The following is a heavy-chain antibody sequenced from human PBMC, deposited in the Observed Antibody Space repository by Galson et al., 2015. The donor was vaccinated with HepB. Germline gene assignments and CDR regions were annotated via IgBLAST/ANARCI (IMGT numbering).Heavy chain of an antibody. J-gene: IGHJ2*01. CDR3: AKDTRGDTAWFFDL. V-gene: IGHV3-9*01. D-gene: IGHD1-26*01. CDR2: ISWKSGII. CDR1: GFTFDDYA. Sequence: SLRLSCAASGFTFDDYAMHWVRQAPGKGLEWVSGISWKSGIIGYADSVKGRFTISRDNVKNSLFLQMNSLRAEDTALYYCAKDTRGDTAWFFDLWGRGTLVTVSS.